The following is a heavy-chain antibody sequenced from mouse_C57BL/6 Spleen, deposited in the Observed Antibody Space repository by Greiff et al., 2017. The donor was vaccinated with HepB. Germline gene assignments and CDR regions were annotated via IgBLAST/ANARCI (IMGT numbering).Heavy chain of an antibody. V-gene: IGHV8-12*01. Sequence: QVTLKESGPGILQSSQTLSLTCSFSGFSLSTSGMGVSWIRQPSGKGLEWLAHIYWDDDKRYNPSLKSRLTISKDTSRNQVFLKITSVDTADTATYYCARRGDYDYEDYAMDYWGQGTSVTVSS. CDR3: ARRGDYDYEDYAMDY. CDR2: IYWDDDK. J-gene: IGHJ4*01. D-gene: IGHD2-4*01. CDR1: GFSLSTSGMG.